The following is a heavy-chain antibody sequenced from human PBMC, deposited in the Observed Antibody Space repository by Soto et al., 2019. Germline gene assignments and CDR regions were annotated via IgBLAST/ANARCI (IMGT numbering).Heavy chain of an antibody. CDR3: ARGWGYDSNDYYYAY. V-gene: IGHV1-69*01. CDR2: IIPIFGTA. J-gene: IGHJ4*02. D-gene: IGHD3-22*01. CDR1: GGTFSRHA. Sequence: QVQLVQSGAEVRKPGSSVKVSCKASGGTFSRHAISWVRQAPGQGLEWMGGIIPIFGTANHAQKLQGRVTIIADESTSTVYMELSSLRSEDTAMYYCARGWGYDSNDYYYAYWGQGTLFIVSS.